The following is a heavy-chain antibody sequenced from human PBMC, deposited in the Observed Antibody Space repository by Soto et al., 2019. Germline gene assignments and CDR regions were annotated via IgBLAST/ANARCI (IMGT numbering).Heavy chain of an antibody. D-gene: IGHD1-7*01. CDR1: GFTFGDYA. CDR3: TSVLLELSRGSFDY. V-gene: IGHV3-49*03. J-gene: IGHJ4*02. CDR2: IRSKAYGGTT. Sequence: GGSLRLSCTASGFTFGDYAMSWFRQAPGKGREWGGCIRSKAYGGTTEYAASVKGRFTISRDDSKSIVYLQMNSLKTEDTAVYYCTSVLLELSRGSFDYWGQGTLVTVAS.